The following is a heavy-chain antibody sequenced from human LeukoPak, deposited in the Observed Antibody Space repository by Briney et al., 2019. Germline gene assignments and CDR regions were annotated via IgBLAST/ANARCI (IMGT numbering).Heavy chain of an antibody. CDR3: ARGTHNYYGSGSSTDY. V-gene: IGHV1-2*02. Sequence: ASVKVSCKASGYTFTGYYMHWVRQAPGQGLEGMGWINPNSGGTNYAQKFQGRVTMTRDTSISTAYMELSRLRSDDTAVYYCARGTHNYYGSGSSTDYWGQGTLVTVSS. D-gene: IGHD3-10*01. CDR2: INPNSGGT. CDR1: GYTFTGYY. J-gene: IGHJ4*02.